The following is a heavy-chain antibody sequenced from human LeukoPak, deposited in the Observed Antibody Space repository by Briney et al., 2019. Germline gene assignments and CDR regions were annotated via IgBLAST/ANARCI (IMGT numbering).Heavy chain of an antibody. V-gene: IGHV3-30*04. J-gene: IGHJ4*02. Sequence: PGGSLRLSCAASGFTFSSYAMHWVRQAPGKGLEWVAVISYDGSNKYYADSVKGRFTISRDNSKNTLYLQMNSLRAEDTAVYYCARATMTTVTCFDYWGQGTLVTVSS. CDR2: ISYDGSNK. D-gene: IGHD4-17*01. CDR1: GFTFSSYA. CDR3: ARATMTTVTCFDY.